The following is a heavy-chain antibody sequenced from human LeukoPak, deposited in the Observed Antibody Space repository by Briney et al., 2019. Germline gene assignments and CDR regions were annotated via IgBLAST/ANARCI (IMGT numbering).Heavy chain of an antibody. D-gene: IGHD3-16*01. CDR2: INWNGGST. CDR1: GFTFDDYG. Sequence: GGSLRLSCAASGFTFDDYGMSWVRQAPGKGLEWVSGINWNGGSTGYADSVKGRFTISRDNAKNSLYLQMNSLRADDSALYHCATRKCLGCQLFYLDYWGQGSLVTVSS. J-gene: IGHJ4*02. V-gene: IGHV3-20*01. CDR3: ATRKCLGCQLFYLDY.